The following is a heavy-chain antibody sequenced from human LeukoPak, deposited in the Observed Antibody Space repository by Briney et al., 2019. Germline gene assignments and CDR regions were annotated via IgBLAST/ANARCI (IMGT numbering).Heavy chain of an antibody. CDR3: ARGGAYYDSSAPRY. V-gene: IGHV4-30-2*01. CDR2: IYHSGST. D-gene: IGHD3-22*01. J-gene: IGHJ4*02. CDR1: GGSISSGGYY. Sequence: SETLSLTCTVSGGSISSGGYYWSWIRQPPGKGLEWIGYIYHSGSTYYNPSLKSRVTISVDRSKNQFSLKLSSVTAADTAVYYCARGGAYYDSSAPRYWGQGTLVTVSS.